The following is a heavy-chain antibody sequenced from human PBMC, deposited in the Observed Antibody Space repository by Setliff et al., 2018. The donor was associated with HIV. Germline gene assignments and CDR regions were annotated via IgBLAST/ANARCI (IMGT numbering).Heavy chain of an antibody. CDR1: GFTFTIYT. J-gene: IGHJ6*02. D-gene: IGHD2-2*01. Sequence: GGSLRLSCAASGFTFTIYTMNWVRQAPGKGLEWVSYISSTSTTIYYADSVKGRFTISRDNAKNSLFLQMNSLRAEDTAVYYCASSSKGYCTSISCNFYYYGLDVWGQGTTVTVSS. V-gene: IGHV3-48*04. CDR2: ISSTSTTI. CDR3: ASSSKGYCTSISCNFYYYGLDV.